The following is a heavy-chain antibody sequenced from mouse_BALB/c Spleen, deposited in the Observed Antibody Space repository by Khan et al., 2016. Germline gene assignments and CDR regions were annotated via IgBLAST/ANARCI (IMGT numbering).Heavy chain of an antibody. V-gene: IGHV9-2-1*01. J-gene: IGHJ3*01. CDR3: APVLAY. Sequence: QSQLVQSGPELKKPGETVKISCKVSGYTFTDYSMHWVKQAPGKGLKWMGWINTETGEPTYADDFKGRFAFSLETSASTAYLEINNLKNEDTATYFCAPVLAYWGQGILVTVSA. CDR2: INTETGEP. CDR1: GYTFTDYS.